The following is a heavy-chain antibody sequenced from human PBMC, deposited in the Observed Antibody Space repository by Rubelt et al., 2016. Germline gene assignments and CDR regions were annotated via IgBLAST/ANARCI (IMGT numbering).Heavy chain of an antibody. Sequence: RGTISVDTSKNQFSLKLSSVTAADTAVYYCARETPWMRLYYYYGMDVWGQGTTVTVSS. CDR3: ARETPWMRLYYYYGMDV. D-gene: IGHD5-12*01. V-gene: IGHV4-34*01. J-gene: IGHJ6*02.